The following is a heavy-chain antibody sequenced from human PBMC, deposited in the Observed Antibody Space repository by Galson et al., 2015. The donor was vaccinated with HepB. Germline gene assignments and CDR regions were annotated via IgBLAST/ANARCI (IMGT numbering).Heavy chain of an antibody. J-gene: IGHJ4*02. D-gene: IGHD6-19*01. Sequence: QSGAEVKKPGESLRISCKGSGYSFTSYWISWVRQMPGKGLEWMGRIYPSDSYATYGPSFQGHVTISADKSISTAYLQWSSLKASDTAMYYCARTYSSGSDYWGQGTLVTVSS. CDR2: IYPSDSYA. CDR3: ARTYSSGSDY. CDR1: GYSFTSYW. V-gene: IGHV5-10-1*01.